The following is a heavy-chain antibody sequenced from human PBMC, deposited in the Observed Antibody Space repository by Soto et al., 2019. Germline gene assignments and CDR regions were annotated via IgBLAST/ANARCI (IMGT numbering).Heavy chain of an antibody. CDR3: ARGLDTAMA. Sequence: QVQLVESGGGVVQPGRSLRLSCAASGFTFSSYGMHWVRQAPGKGLEWVAVIWYDGSNKYYADSVKGRFTISRDNSKKTLYLQMNSLRAEDTAVYYCARGLDTAMAWGQGTLVTVSS. CDR1: GFTFSSYG. J-gene: IGHJ5*02. D-gene: IGHD5-18*01. V-gene: IGHV3-33*01. CDR2: IWYDGSNK.